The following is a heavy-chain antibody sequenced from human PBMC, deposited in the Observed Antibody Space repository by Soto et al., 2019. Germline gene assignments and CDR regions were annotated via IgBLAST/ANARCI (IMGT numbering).Heavy chain of an antibody. CDR1: GYSFTIYC. Sequence: PGEPLKISCKGSGYSFTIYCIGWVLQMPWKGLEWMGIIYPGDSDTRYSPSFQGQVTISADKSISTAYLQWSSLKASDTAMYYCARLRADYSHLYYYGMDVWGQGTTVTVSS. D-gene: IGHD3-10*01. V-gene: IGHV5-51*01. J-gene: IGHJ6*02. CDR3: ARLRADYSHLYYYGMDV. CDR2: IYPGDSDT.